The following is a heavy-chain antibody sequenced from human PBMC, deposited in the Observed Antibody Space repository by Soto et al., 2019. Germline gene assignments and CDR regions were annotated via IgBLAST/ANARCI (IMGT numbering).Heavy chain of an antibody. CDR3: ARSGDSFGFTDY. CDR2: VFYKGNT. Sequence: SETLSLTCTVSGGSIIGYYWTWIRQSPGKGLEWIGYVFYKGNTNYNPSLKSRVSISVDTSTNQFSLRLNSVTAADTAVYYCARSGDSFGFTDYWGQGTLVTVSS. J-gene: IGHJ4*02. D-gene: IGHD5-18*01. V-gene: IGHV4-59*01. CDR1: GGSIIGYY.